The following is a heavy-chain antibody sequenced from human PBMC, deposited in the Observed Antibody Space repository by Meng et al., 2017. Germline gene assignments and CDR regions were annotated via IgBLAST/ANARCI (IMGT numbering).Heavy chain of an antibody. Sequence: GESLKISCQGSGYRFSTYWIGWVRQMPGKGLEWMGIIYPGDSDTRYSPSFQGHVTIPADNSISTAYLQWGSLKASDTVTYYCARAPSGVSPPYHFDYWGQGTLVTVSS. V-gene: IGHV5-51*01. CDR3: ARAPSGVSPPYHFDY. CDR2: IYPGDSDT. D-gene: IGHD2-8*01. CDR1: GYRFSTYW. J-gene: IGHJ4*02.